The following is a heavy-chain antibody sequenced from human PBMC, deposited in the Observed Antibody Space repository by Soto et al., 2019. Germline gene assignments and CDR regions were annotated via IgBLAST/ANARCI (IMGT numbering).Heavy chain of an antibody. D-gene: IGHD4-17*01. CDR2: IYQSGRP. CDR3: ASRIDYGNNLRFDY. Sequence: QVHLQESGPGLVTPSGTLSLTCAVSGGSISSSKWGIWVRQSPGTGQEWIGEIYQSGRPNYNPSRRSNVTISVDKAKTQFASRLSSVSSADTDMDNCASRIDYGNNLRFDYWGQGTLVTVSS. J-gene: IGHJ4*02. V-gene: IGHV4-4*02. CDR1: GGSISSSKW.